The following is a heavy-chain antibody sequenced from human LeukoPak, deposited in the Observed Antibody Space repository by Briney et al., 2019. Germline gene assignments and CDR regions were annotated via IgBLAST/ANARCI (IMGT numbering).Heavy chain of an antibody. J-gene: IGHJ4*02. D-gene: IGHD5-12*01. CDR1: GFTFDDYG. Sequence: PGGSLRLSCAASGFTFDDYGMNWVRQAPGKGLEWVSYISSSGSTIYYSDSVKGRFTISRDNSKNTLYLQMNSLRAEDTAVYYCARASGGLSGYDLYYFDYLGQGILVTVSS. CDR3: ARASGGLSGYDLYYFDY. CDR2: ISSSGSTI. V-gene: IGHV3-48*01.